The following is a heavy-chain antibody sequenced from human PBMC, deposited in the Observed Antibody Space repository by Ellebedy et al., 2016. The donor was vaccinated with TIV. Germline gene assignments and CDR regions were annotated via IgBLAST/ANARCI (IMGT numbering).Heavy chain of an antibody. J-gene: IGHJ4*02. D-gene: IGHD6-19*01. V-gene: IGHV4-34*01. CDR1: GGSFSGFY. CDR2: INHSGSA. CDR3: ARQGHSSGWYVGEYYFDY. Sequence: MPSETLSLTCAVYGGSFSGFYWSWIRQPPGKGLEWIGEINHSGSANYNPSPKSRVTISVDTSTNQFSLKLSSVTAADTAVYYCARQGHSSGWYVGEYYFDYWGQGTLVTVSS.